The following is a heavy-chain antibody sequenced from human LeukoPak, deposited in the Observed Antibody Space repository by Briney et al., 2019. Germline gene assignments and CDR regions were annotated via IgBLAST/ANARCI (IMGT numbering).Heavy chain of an antibody. D-gene: IGHD1-26*01. V-gene: IGHV3-74*01. CDR2: VDTDGSFT. J-gene: IGHJ4*02. CDR1: GFTFSSYW. CDR3: IRGTVGAPGNDY. Sequence: GGSLRLSCAASGFTFSSYWMHWVRQAPGKGLVWVSRVDTDGSFTSYADSVRGRFTISRDNAKNTLYLQMSSLRAEDTAVYYCIRGTVGAPGNDYWGQGTLVTVSS.